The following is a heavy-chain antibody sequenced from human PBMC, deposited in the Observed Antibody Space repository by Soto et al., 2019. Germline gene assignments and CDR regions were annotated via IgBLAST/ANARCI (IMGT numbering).Heavy chain of an antibody. D-gene: IGHD3-16*01. CDR2: ISYDGSNK. Sequence: QVQLVESGGGVVQPGRSLRLSCAASGFTFSSDAMHWVRQAPGKGLEWVAVISYDGSNKYYADSVKGRFTISRDNSKNTLYLQMNSLRAEDTAVYYCAREGEAGMDVWGQGTTVTVSS. V-gene: IGHV3-30-3*01. J-gene: IGHJ6*02. CDR3: AREGEAGMDV. CDR1: GFTFSSDA.